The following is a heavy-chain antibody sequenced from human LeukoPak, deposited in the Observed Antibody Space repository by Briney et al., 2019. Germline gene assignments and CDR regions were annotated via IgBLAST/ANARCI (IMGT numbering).Heavy chain of an antibody. CDR3: ARCQMVRGVAYYFDY. D-gene: IGHD3-10*01. J-gene: IGHJ4*02. Sequence: PGGSLRLSCAASGFTFSSYSMNWVRQAPGKGLEWVSYISSSSSTIYYADSVKGRFTISRDNAENSLYLQMNSLRAEDTAVYYCARCQMVRGVAYYFDYWGQGTLVTVSS. CDR2: ISSSSSTI. CDR1: GFTFSSYS. V-gene: IGHV3-48*01.